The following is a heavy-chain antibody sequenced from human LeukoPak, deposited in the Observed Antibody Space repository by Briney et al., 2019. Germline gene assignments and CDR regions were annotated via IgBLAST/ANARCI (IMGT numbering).Heavy chain of an antibody. J-gene: IGHJ4*02. Sequence: PGGSLRLSCAASGFTFRSYAMSWVRQAPGKGLEWVSTISGSGGSTYYADSVKGRFTISRDNSKNTLYLQMNGLRAEDTAVYYCATFVVVVSATPGVGYFDYWGQGTLVTVSS. CDR2: ISGSGGST. D-gene: IGHD2-15*01. V-gene: IGHV3-23*01. CDR3: ATFVVVVSATPGVGYFDY. CDR1: GFTFRSYA.